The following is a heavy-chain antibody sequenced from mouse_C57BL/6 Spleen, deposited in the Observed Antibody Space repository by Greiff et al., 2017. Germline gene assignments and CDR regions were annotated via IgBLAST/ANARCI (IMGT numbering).Heavy chain of an antibody. Sequence: QVHVKQPGAELVKPGASVKLSCKASGYTFTSYWMHWVKQRPGQGLEWIGMIHPNSGSTNYNEKFKSKATLTVDKSSSTAYMQLSSLTSEDSAVYYCYYGSSYAMDYWGQGTSVTVSS. J-gene: IGHJ4*01. CDR2: IHPNSGST. CDR1: GYTFTSYW. V-gene: IGHV1-64*01. CDR3: YYGSSYAMDY. D-gene: IGHD1-1*01.